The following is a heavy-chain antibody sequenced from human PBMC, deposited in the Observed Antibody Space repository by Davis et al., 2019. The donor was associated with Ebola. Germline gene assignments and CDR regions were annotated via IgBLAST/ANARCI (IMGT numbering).Heavy chain of an antibody. J-gene: IGHJ4*02. Sequence: PGGSLRLSCAASGFTFSSYAMSWVRQAPGKGLEWVSAISGSGGSTYYADSVKGRLTISRDNSKNTLYLQMNSLRAEDTAVYYCARDGVYYDFWSGYYDYWGQGTLVTVSS. CDR3: ARDGVYYDFWSGYYDY. V-gene: IGHV3-23*01. CDR1: GFTFSSYA. CDR2: ISGSGGST. D-gene: IGHD3-3*01.